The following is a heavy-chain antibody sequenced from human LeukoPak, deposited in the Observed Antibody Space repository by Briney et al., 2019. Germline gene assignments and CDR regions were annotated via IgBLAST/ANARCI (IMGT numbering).Heavy chain of an antibody. J-gene: IGHJ4*02. CDR1: GFTFSSYW. V-gene: IGHV3-7*01. D-gene: IGHD2-15*01. Sequence: PGGSLRLSCAASGFTFSSYWMSWVRQAPGEGLEWVANIKQDGSEKYYVDSVKGQFTISRDNAKNYMYLQMNSLRAEDTAVYYCARDLGYCSGGSCYAIDYWGQGTLVTVSS. CDR2: IKQDGSEK. CDR3: ARDLGYCSGGSCYAIDY.